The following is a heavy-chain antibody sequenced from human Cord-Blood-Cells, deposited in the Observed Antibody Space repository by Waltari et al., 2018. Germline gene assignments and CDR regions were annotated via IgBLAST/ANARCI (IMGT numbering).Heavy chain of an antibody. CDR1: GFTFSSYA. D-gene: IGHD3-9*01. CDR3: ARDRAILTGYDAFDI. CDR2: IWYDGSNK. J-gene: IGHJ3*02. V-gene: IGHV3-33*01. Sequence: QVQLVESGGGVVQPGRSLRLSCAASGFTFSSYAMHWVRQAPGKGLEWVAVIWYDGSNKYYADSVKGRFTISRDNSKNTLYLQMNSLRAEDTAVYYCARDRAILTGYDAFDIWGQGTMVTVSS.